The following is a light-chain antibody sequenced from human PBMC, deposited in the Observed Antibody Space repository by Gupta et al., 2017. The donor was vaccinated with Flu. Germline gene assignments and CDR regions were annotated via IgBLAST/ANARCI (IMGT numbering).Light chain of an antibody. CDR2: DDT. Sequence: SYVLTQPPPVSLAPGQTASITCGGDNIGSKSVHWYQQKTGQAPVLVVYDDTNRPSGIPERFSGSNSGNTATLTISRVEAGDEADYHCQVWDSSSNVLFGGGTKLAVL. CDR1: NIGSKS. CDR3: QVWDSSSNVL. V-gene: IGLV3-21*02. J-gene: IGLJ3*02.